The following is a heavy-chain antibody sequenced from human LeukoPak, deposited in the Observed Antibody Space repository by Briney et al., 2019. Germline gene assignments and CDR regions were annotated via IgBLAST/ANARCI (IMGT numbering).Heavy chain of an antibody. J-gene: IGHJ6*03. D-gene: IGHD3-16*01. V-gene: IGHV3-48*01. CDR3: ARRSEFGVLYYMDV. CDR2: ISGSSGTI. Sequence: GRSLRLSCAASGFTFSTYSMNWVRQAPGKGLEWVSYISGSSGTIYYADSVKGRFTISRDNAKNSLYLQMNSLRAEDTAVYYCARRSEFGVLYYMDVWGKGTTVTVSS. CDR1: GFTFSTYS.